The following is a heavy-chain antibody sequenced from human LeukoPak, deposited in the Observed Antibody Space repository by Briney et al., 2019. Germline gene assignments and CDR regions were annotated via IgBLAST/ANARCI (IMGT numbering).Heavy chain of an antibody. CDR3: ARESPYYDSSGYYGDYYYYGMDV. CDR1: GGSISSYY. J-gene: IGHJ6*02. D-gene: IGHD3-22*01. V-gene: IGHV4-59*01. CDR2: IYYSGST. Sequence: SETLSLTCTVSGGSISSYYWSWIRQPPGKGLEWIGYIYYSGSTNYNPSLKSRVTISVDTSKNQFSLKLSSVTAADTAVYYCARESPYYDSSGYYGDYYYYGMDVWGQGTTVTVSS.